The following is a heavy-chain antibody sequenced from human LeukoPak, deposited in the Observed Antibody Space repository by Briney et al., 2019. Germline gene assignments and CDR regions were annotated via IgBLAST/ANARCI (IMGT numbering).Heavy chain of an antibody. Sequence: PSETLSLTCTVSGDSIRNFYWNWIRQSPGKGLEWIGYIYQSGNTNYNPSLKSRLTMSIDTSKNQFSLKLTSVTAADTAVYYCARLDGNWNYFDYWGLGTLVTVSS. CDR1: GDSIRNFY. CDR2: IYQSGNT. CDR3: ARLDGNWNYFDY. J-gene: IGHJ4*02. V-gene: IGHV4-59*08. D-gene: IGHD1-20*01.